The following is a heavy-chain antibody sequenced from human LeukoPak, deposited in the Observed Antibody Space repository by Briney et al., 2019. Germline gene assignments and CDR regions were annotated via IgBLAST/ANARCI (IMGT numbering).Heavy chain of an antibody. CDR1: GFTFSSYG. J-gene: IGHJ5*02. V-gene: IGHV3-33*01. Sequence: GRSLRLSCAASGFTFSSYGMHWVRQAPGKGLEWVAVIWYDGSNKYYADSVKGRFTIPRDNSKNTLYLQMNSLRAEDTAVYYCARRVGLNWFDPWGQGTLVTVSS. D-gene: IGHD1-26*01. CDR3: ARRVGLNWFDP. CDR2: IWYDGSNK.